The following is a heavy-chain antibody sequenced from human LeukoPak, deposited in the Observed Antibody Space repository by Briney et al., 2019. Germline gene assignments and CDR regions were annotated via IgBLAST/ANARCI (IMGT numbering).Heavy chain of an antibody. CDR1: VYTFTQYY. CDR2: INPNSGGT. CDR3: ARDYYCSSSVSVLRY. D-gene: IGHD6-6*01. V-gene: IGHV1-2*02. J-gene: IGHJ4*02. Sequence: ASETVSYKHSVYTFTQYYMQWVRQAPGQGREWTGWINPNSGGTNYAQKFQGRVTMTMDTSISTSYMELSRLRSDDTAVYYCARDYYCSSSVSVLRYWRQGTLVTVSS.